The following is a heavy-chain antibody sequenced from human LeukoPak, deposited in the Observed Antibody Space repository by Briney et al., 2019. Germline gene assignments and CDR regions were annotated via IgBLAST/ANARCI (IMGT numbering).Heavy chain of an antibody. V-gene: IGHV1-18*01. CDR1: GYTFTSYG. CDR2: ISAYNGNT. D-gene: IGHD6-13*01. J-gene: IGHJ6*02. Sequence: EASVKVSCTASGYTFTSYGISWVRQAPGQGPEWMGWISAYNGNTNYAQKLQGRVTMTTDTSTSTAYMELRSLRSDDTAVYYCARVDSSSWYVAMDVWGQGTTVTVSS. CDR3: ARVDSSSWYVAMDV.